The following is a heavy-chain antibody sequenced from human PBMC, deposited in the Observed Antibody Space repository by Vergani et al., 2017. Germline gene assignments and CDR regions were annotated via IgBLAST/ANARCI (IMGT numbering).Heavy chain of an antibody. D-gene: IGHD3-9*01. J-gene: IGHJ4*02. Sequence: QITLKESGPTLVKPTQTLTLTCTFSGFSLSTSGVGVGWIRQPPGKALEWLALIYWDDDKRYSPSLKSRLTITKDTSKNQVVLTMTNMDPVDTATYYCAHSGRSYDILTGYLRPRTYYFDYWGQGTLVTVSS. CDR1: GFSLSTSGVG. CDR2: IYWDDDK. CDR3: AHSGRSYDILTGYLRPRTYYFDY. V-gene: IGHV2-5*02.